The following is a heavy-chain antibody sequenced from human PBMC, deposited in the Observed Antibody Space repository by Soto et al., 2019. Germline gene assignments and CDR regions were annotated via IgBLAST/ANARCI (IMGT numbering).Heavy chain of an antibody. J-gene: IGHJ4*02. CDR3: ARNVVAGPFDY. CDR1: GFTFSSYG. D-gene: IGHD2-21*01. CDR2: IWYDGSNK. Sequence: QVQLVESGGGVVQPGRSLRLSCAASGFTFSSYGMHWVRQAPGKGLEWVAVIWYDGSNKYYADSVKGRFTISRDNSKNTLYLQMNSLRAEDTAVYYCARNVVAGPFDYWGQGTLVTVSS. V-gene: IGHV3-33*01.